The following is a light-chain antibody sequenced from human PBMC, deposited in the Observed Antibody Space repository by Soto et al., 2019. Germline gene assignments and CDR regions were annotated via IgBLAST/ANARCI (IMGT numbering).Light chain of an antibody. V-gene: IGKV1-5*01. CDR1: HNIERW. CDR2: DAS. Sequence: IQMTQSPSTLSASVGDRVTITCRASHNIERWMAWYQQKPGKAPSLLIFDASTLHSGVPSRFSGSGSGTDFTLTIRSLQPEDFATYYCQQLNSYPPWTFGQGTKVDIK. CDR3: QQLNSYPPWT. J-gene: IGKJ1*01.